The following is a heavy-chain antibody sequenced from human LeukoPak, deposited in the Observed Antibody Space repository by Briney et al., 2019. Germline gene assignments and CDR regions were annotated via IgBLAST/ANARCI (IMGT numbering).Heavy chain of an antibody. CDR1: GGTFSSYA. CDR3: AYSGYDWGADY. D-gene: IGHD5-12*01. V-gene: IGHV1-69*06. J-gene: IGHJ4*02. CDR2: IIPIFGTA. Sequence: ASVKVSCKASGGTFSSYAISWVRQAPGQGLEWMGGIIPIFGTANYAQKFQGRVTITGDKSTSTAYMELSSLRSEDTAVYYCAYSGYDWGADYWGQGTLVTVSS.